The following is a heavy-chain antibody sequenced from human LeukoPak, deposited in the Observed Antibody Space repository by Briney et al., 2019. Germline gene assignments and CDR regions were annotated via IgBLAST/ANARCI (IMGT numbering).Heavy chain of an antibody. J-gene: IGHJ4*02. CDR3: ARRLYCSGSSCYANYFDY. CDR2: IYYSGST. Sequence: SETLSLTCTVSGGSISSSSYYWGWIRQPPGNGLEWIGSIYYSGSTYYNPSLKSRVTISVDTSKNQFSLRLSSVTAADTAVYYCARRLYCSGSSCYANYFDYWGQGTLVTVSS. V-gene: IGHV4-39*01. D-gene: IGHD2-15*01. CDR1: GGSISSSSYY.